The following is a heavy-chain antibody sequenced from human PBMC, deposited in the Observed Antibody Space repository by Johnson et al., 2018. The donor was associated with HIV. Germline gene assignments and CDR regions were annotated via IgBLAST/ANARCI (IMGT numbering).Heavy chain of an antibody. CDR1: GFTVSSNY. J-gene: IGHJ3*02. V-gene: IGHV3-66*01. D-gene: IGHD3-10*01. CDR2: IYSGDST. Sequence: VQLVESGGGLVQPGGSLRLSCAASGFTVSSNYMSWVRQAPGKGLEWVSVIYSGDSTYYADSVKGRFTISRDNSKNTLYLQMNSLRAEDTAVYYCARSDITLVRGGAFDIWGQGTVVTVSS. CDR3: ARSDITLVRGGAFDI.